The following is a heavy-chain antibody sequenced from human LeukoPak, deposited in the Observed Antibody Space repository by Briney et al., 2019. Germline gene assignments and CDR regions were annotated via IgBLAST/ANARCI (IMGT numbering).Heavy chain of an antibody. CDR3: ARREGQYYDFWSGFSPFDY. D-gene: IGHD3-3*01. CDR1: GFRFSSHW. V-gene: IGHV3-7*01. CDR2: IKQDGSEI. Sequence: PGGSLRLSCAASGFRFSSHWMSWVRQAPGKGLEWVANIKQDGSEIYYVGSVKGRFTISRDNAKNSLFLQMNGLRAEDTAVYYCARREGQYYDFWSGFSPFDYWGQGSLVTVSS. J-gene: IGHJ4*02.